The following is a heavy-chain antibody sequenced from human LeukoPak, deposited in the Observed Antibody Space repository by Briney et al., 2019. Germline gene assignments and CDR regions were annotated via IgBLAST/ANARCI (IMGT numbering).Heavy chain of an antibody. CDR3: ARDGGRVDAFDI. J-gene: IGHJ3*02. CDR2: IIPILGIA. Sequence: ASVKVSCKASGGTFSSYTISWVRQAPRQGLEWMGRIIPILGIANYAQKFQGRVTITADKSTSTAYMELSSLRSEDTAVYYCARDGGRVDAFDIWGQGTMVTVSS. D-gene: IGHD3-10*01. CDR1: GGTFSSYT. V-gene: IGHV1-69*04.